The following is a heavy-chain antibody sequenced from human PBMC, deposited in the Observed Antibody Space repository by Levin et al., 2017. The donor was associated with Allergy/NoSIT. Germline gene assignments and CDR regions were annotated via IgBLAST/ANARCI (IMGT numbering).Heavy chain of an antibody. CDR2: ISPNSNYI. Sequence: MTGGSLRLSCAASGFTFSDYSMNWVRQAPGKGLEWVSSISPNSNYIYYADSLKGRFTISRDNAKSSVFLQMNSLRAEDTALYYCARSGSPDYWGQGTLVTVSS. D-gene: IGHD3-22*01. CDR1: GFTFSDYS. J-gene: IGHJ4*02. CDR3: ARSGSPDY. V-gene: IGHV3-21*01.